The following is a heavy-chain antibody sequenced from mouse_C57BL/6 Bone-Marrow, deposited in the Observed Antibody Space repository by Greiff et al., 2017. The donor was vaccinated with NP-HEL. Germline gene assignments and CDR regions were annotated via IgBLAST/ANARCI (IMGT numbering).Heavy chain of an antibody. Sequence: VHLVESGPGLVAPSQSLSITCTVSGFSLTSYAISWVRQPPGKGLEWLGEIWTGGGTNYNSALKSRLSISKDNSKSQVFLKMNSLQAEDTARYYCASHSPWFAYWGQGTLVTVSA. CDR3: ASHSPWFAY. J-gene: IGHJ3*01. CDR2: IWTGGGT. V-gene: IGHV2-9-1*01. CDR1: GFSLTSYA. D-gene: IGHD6-1*01.